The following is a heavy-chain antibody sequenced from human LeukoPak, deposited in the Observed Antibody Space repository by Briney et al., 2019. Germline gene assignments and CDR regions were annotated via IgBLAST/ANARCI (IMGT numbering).Heavy chain of an antibody. Sequence: HTGGSLRLSCAASGFTFSDSWMSWVRQAPGKGLEWVANMNQDGSEKDYVDSVKGRFTISKDDSKNVAYLQMNNLKTEDTAIYYCSRELFYVPLLGGQGTLVTVSS. CDR2: MNQDGSEK. CDR1: GFTFSDSW. J-gene: IGHJ4*02. V-gene: IGHV3-7*03. D-gene: IGHD2/OR15-2a*01. CDR3: SRELFYVPLL.